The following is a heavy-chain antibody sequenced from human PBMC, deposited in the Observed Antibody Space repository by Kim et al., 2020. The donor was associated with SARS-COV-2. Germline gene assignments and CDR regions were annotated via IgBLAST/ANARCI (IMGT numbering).Heavy chain of an antibody. CDR1: GGSISSSSYY. D-gene: IGHD4-17*01. J-gene: IGHJ3*02. CDR2: IYYSGST. Sequence: TLSLTCTVSGGSISSSSYYWGWIRQPPGKGLEWIGSIYYSGSTYYNPSLKSRVTISVDTSKNQFSLKLSSVTAADTAVYYCARHDYGNLTIDAFDIWGQGTMVTVSS. CDR3: ARHDYGNLTIDAFDI. V-gene: IGHV4-39*01.